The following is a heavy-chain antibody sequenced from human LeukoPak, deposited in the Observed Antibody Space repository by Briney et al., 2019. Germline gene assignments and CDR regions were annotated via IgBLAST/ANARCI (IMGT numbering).Heavy chain of an antibody. Sequence: ASVKVSCKASGYTFTSYYMHWVRQAPGQGLEWMGIINPSGGSTSYAQKFQGRVTMTRDTSTSTVYMELSSLRSEDTAVCYCARDFLVRGVISYYYYYYGMDVWGKGTTVTVSS. J-gene: IGHJ6*04. CDR2: INPSGGST. V-gene: IGHV1-46*01. CDR3: ARDFLVRGVISYYYYYYGMDV. CDR1: GYTFTSYY. D-gene: IGHD3-10*01.